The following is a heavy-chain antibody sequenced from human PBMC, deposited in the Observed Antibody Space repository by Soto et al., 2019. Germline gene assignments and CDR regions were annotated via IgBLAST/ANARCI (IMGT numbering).Heavy chain of an antibody. V-gene: IGHV1-69*01. CDR2: IIPISGTA. J-gene: IGHJ6*02. CDR3: ARSQGSSTSLEIYYYYYYGMDV. CDR1: GGTFSSYA. D-gene: IGHD2-2*01. Sequence: QVQLVQSGAEVKKPGSSVKVSCKASGGTFSSYAISWVRQAPGQGLEWMGGIIPISGTANYAQKVQGRVTITADESTSTVYMGLSSLRSEDTAVYFCARSQGSSTSLEIYYYYYYGMDVWGQGTTVTVSS.